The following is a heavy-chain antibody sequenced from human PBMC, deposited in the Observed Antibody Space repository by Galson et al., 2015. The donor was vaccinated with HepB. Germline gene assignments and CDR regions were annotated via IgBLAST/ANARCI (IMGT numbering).Heavy chain of an antibody. D-gene: IGHD3-3*02. CDR3: ARQVADSHFWSHFPAQYMDV. CDR2: VHYSGDT. CDR1: TDSIYDFY. Sequence: SETLSPTCTVSTDSIYDFYWSWIRQSPGKGLEWIGYVHYSGDTNYNPSLKSRVTISLDTSKNQFSLKLSAVTAADTALYYCARQVADSHFWSHFPAQYMDVWGKGTTVTVSS. V-gene: IGHV4-59*01. J-gene: IGHJ6*03.